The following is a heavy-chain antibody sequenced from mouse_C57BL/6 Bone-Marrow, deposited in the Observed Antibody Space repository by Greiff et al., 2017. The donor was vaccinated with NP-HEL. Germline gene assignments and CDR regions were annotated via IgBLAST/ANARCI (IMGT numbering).Heavy chain of an antibody. D-gene: IGHD1-1*01. Sequence: EVQLVESGPGLVKPSQSLSLTCSVTGYSITSGYYWNWIRQFPGNKLEWMGYISYDGSNNYNPSLKNRISITRDTSKNQFFLKLNSLTTEETATYYCARFPITTVVGGYFDYWGQGTTLTVSS. V-gene: IGHV3-6*01. CDR2: ISYDGSN. CDR1: GYSITSGYY. J-gene: IGHJ2*01. CDR3: ARFPITTVVGGYFDY.